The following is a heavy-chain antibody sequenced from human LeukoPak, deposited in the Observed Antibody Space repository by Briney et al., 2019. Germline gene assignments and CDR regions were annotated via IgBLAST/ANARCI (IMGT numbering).Heavy chain of an antibody. CDR1: GGSISSGGYY. Sequence: PSETLSLTCTVSGGSISSGGYYWSWIRQHPGKGLEWIGYIYYSGSTNYNPSLKSRVTISVDTSKKQVSLKVSSVTAADTAVYYCARGGYYYMDVWGKGTTVTVSS. CDR3: ARGGYYYMDV. J-gene: IGHJ6*03. CDR2: IYYSGST. V-gene: IGHV4-61*08.